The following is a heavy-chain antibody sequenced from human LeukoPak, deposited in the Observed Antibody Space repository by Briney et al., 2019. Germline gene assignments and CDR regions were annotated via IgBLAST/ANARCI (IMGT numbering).Heavy chain of an antibody. Sequence: SETLSLTCTVSGGSISSNSYYWGWIRQPPGKGLEWIGSIYYSGSTYYNPSLKSRVTISVDTSKNQFSLKLSSVTAADTAVYYCARDGRGAYYDFWSGKNWFDPWGQGTLVTVSS. CDR3: ARDGRGAYYDFWSGKNWFDP. CDR1: GGSISSNSYY. CDR2: IYYSGST. V-gene: IGHV4-39*07. D-gene: IGHD3-3*01. J-gene: IGHJ5*02.